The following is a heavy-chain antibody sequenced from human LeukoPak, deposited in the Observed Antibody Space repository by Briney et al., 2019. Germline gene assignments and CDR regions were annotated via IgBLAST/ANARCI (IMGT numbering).Heavy chain of an antibody. V-gene: IGHV3-30-3*01. CDR1: GFTFSHYA. CDR2: ISYDGGDK. J-gene: IGHJ3*02. Sequence: GGSLRLSCAASGFTFSHYAMHWVRQAPGKGLEWMALISYDGGDKSYADSVKGRFTISRDNSKTTLFLQMNSLRPEDTAVYYCARERQGEWLYDAFDIWGQGTLVTVSS. CDR3: ARERQGEWLYDAFDI. D-gene: IGHD3-3*01.